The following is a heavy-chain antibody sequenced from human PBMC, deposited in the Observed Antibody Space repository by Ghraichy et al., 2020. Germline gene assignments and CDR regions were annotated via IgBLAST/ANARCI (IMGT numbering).Heavy chain of an antibody. Sequence: SETLSLTCAVYGGSFSGYYWSWIRQPPGKGLEWIGEINHSGSTNYNPSLKSRVTISVDTSKNQFSLKLSSVTAADTAVYYCARDGGGAVVVTAIHDAFDIWGQGTMVTVSS. V-gene: IGHV4-34*01. CDR1: GGSFSGYY. D-gene: IGHD2-21*02. CDR2: INHSGST. J-gene: IGHJ3*02. CDR3: ARDGGGAVVVTAIHDAFDI.